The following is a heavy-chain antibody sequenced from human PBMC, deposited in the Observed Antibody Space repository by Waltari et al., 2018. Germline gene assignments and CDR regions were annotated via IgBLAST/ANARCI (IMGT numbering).Heavy chain of an antibody. CDR2: INWNGGSP. CDR3: ARSVVGYGDYIRHFDY. CDR1: GFTFNDYG. D-gene: IGHD4-17*01. Sequence: EVQLVESGGGVVRPGGSVRLSCAASGFTFNDYGMNWVRQVPGMGLEWVSGINWNGGSPGYADAVKGRCTISRDNPRNSLYLQMNSLRAEDTALYYCARSVVGYGDYIRHFDYWGQGTLVTVSS. J-gene: IGHJ4*02. V-gene: IGHV3-20*04.